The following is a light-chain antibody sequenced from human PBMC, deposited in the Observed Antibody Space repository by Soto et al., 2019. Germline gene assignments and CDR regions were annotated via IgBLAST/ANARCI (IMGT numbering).Light chain of an antibody. CDR3: QQYFTTPIT. Sequence: DIVMTQSPDSLAVSLGERATINCKTSQSVLYTAINKNYLGWYQQKPGQPPKLLIYWASTRASGVPDRFIGSASGTDFTLTISSLQPEDAAVYYCQQYFTTPITFGQGTRLEIK. J-gene: IGKJ5*01. CDR1: QSVLYTAINKNY. CDR2: WAS. V-gene: IGKV4-1*01.